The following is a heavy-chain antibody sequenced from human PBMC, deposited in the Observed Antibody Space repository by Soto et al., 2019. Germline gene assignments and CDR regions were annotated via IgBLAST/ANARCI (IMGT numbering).Heavy chain of an antibody. D-gene: IGHD2-21*01. V-gene: IGHV5-10-1*01. CDR3: ARQTVIRFYGMDV. J-gene: IGHJ6*02. CDR2: IDPSDSYT. CDR1: GYSFTIYW. Sequence: GESLKISCKRSGYSFTIYWISWGRQMPGKGLEWMGRIDPSDSYTNYSPSFQGHVTISADKSISTAYLQWSSLKASDTAMYYCARQTVIRFYGMDVWGQGTTVTVSS.